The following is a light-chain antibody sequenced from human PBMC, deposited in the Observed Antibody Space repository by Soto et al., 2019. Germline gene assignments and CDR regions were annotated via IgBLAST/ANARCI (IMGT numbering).Light chain of an antibody. J-gene: IGLJ1*01. V-gene: IGLV1-40*01. CDR1: SSNIGAGFD. CDR3: QSYDSSLSGGSV. Sequence: QSVLTQSPSVSGAPGQRVSISCTGTSSNIGAGFDVHWYQQLPGTAPKLLIYGNNNRPSGVPDRFSGSKSGTSASLAITGLQAEDEADCYCQSYDSSLSGGSVFGTGTKLTVL. CDR2: GNN.